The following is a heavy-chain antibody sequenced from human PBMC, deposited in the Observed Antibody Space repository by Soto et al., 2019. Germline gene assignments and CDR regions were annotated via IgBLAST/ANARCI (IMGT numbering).Heavy chain of an antibody. Sequence: GGSLRLSCAASGFTFSSYGMTWVRQAPGKGLEWVSFSSATGAGTYYADSVKGRFTISRDNSKNTLYLQMTSLRADDTAVYYCAKDRREGGNYGFYSDFWGQGAIVTVYS. D-gene: IGHD1-7*01. CDR2: SSATGAGT. V-gene: IGHV3-23*01. CDR1: GFTFSSYG. J-gene: IGHJ4*02. CDR3: AKDRREGGNYGFYSDF.